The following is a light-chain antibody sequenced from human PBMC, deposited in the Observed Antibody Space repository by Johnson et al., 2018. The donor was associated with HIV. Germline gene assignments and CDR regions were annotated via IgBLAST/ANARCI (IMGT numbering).Light chain of an antibody. CDR2: DNN. CDR1: NSNIGNNY. J-gene: IGLJ1*01. Sequence: QSVLTQPPSVSAAPGQKVTISCSGSNSNIGNNYVSWYQQLPGTAPKLLIYDNNKRPSGIPDRFSGSKSGTSATLGITRLQTGDEADYYCGTWDSSLSAYVFGTGTKVTVL. V-gene: IGLV1-51*01. CDR3: GTWDSSLSAYV.